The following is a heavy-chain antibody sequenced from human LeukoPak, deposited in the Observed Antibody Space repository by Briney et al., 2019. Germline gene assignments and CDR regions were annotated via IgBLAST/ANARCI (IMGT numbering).Heavy chain of an antibody. J-gene: IGHJ4*02. CDR1: GFTFSSYA. Sequence: GGSLRLSCAASGFTFSSYAMSWVRQAPGKGLEWVSAISGSGGSTYYADSVKGRFTISRDNSKNTLYLQMNSLRAEDTAVYYCAWARTYSSSWYYFDYWGQGTLVTVSS. CDR2: ISGSGGST. V-gene: IGHV3-23*01. D-gene: IGHD6-13*01. CDR3: AWARTYSSSWYYFDY.